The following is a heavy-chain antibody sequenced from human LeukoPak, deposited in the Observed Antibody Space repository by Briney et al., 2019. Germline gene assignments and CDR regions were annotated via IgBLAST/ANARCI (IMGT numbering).Heavy chain of an antibody. Sequence: GGSLRLSCAASGFTVSSNYMSWVRQAPGKGLEWVSVIYSGGSTYYADSVKGRFTISRDDSKNTLYLQMNSLRAEDTAVYYCAGLPAYYYDTSGFYFDYWGQGTLVTVSS. D-gene: IGHD3-22*01. V-gene: IGHV3-66*04. CDR3: AGLPAYYYDTSGFYFDY. J-gene: IGHJ4*02. CDR2: IYSGGST. CDR1: GFTVSSNY.